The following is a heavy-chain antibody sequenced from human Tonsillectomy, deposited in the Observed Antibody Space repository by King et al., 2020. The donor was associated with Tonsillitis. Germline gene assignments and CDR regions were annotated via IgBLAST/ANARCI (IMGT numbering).Heavy chain of an antibody. Sequence: QVQLVESGAEVKKPGASVKVSCTASGYSFTIYYINWVRQAPGQGLEWMGIINPNGGSTRYAQKFQGRVTMTSDTSTSTVYMELSSLRSEDTAVYYCARDLHDDTDYLDDNWGQGTLVTVSS. CDR3: ARDLHDDTDYLDDN. D-gene: IGHD3-9*01. CDR2: INPNGGST. J-gene: IGHJ4*02. CDR1: GYSFTIYY. V-gene: IGHV1-46*01.